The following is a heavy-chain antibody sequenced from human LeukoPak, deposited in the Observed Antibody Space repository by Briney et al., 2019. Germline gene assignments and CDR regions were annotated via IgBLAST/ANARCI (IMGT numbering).Heavy chain of an antibody. CDR1: GFTFSTYW. CDR3: VRLFGGVTTFDY. Sequence: GESLRLPCAASGFTFSTYWMSWVRLGPGKGLEWVASIHPNGEDRHHVDSVKGRFTISRDNAKNSLFLQMNSLRAEDTAVYYCVRLFGGVTTFDYWGQGTLVAVSS. J-gene: IGHJ4*02. CDR2: IHPNGEDR. V-gene: IGHV3-7*01. D-gene: IGHD4-17*01.